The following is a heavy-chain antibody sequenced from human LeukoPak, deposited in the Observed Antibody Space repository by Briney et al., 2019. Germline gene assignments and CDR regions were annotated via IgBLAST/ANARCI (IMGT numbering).Heavy chain of an antibody. CDR1: GGSFSGYY. V-gene: IGHV4-34*01. J-gene: IGHJ4*02. CDR2: INHSGST. CDR3: ARVRVGATPGDYFDH. Sequence: SETLSLTCAVYGGSFSGYYWSWIRQPPGKGLEWIGEINHSGSTNYNPSLKSRVTISVDTSKNQFSLKLSSVTAADTAVYYCARVRVGATPGDYFDHWGQGTLVTVSS. D-gene: IGHD1-26*01.